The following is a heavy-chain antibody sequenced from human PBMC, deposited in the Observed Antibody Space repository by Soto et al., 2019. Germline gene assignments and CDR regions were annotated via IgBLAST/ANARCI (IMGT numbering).Heavy chain of an antibody. D-gene: IGHD5-12*01. J-gene: IGHJ6*02. CDR1: GFTFSSYS. CDR3: AREGYSGYDSVAGYYYYGMDV. CDR2: ISSSTSYI. Sequence: GGSLRLSCAASGFTFSSYSVNWVGQAPGKGLEWVSSISSSTSYIYYADPVKGRFTISRDNAKNSLYLQMNSLRAEDTAVYYCAREGYSGYDSVAGYYYYGMDVWGQGTTVTVSS. V-gene: IGHV3-21*01.